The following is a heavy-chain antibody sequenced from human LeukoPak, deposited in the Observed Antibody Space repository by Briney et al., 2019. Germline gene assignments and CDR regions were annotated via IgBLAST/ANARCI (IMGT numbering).Heavy chain of an antibody. CDR2: IYHSGST. J-gene: IGHJ3*02. D-gene: IGHD3-3*01. Sequence: SGTLSLTCAVSGGSISSSNWWSWVRQPPGKGLEWIGEIYHSGSTNYNPSLKSRVTISVDKSKNQFSLKLSSVTAADTAVYYCARDFHDFWSGYYANDAFDIWGQGTMVTVSS. CDR3: ARDFHDFWSGYYANDAFDI. V-gene: IGHV4-4*02. CDR1: GGSISSSNW.